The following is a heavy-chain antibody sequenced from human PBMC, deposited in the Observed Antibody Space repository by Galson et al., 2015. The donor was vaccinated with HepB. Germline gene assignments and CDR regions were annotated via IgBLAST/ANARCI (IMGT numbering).Heavy chain of an antibody. CDR3: VKGGPDEILDY. CDR1: GFTFSNSA. J-gene: IGHJ4*02. Sequence: SLRLSCAASGFTFSNSAMNWVRQAPGKGLEWLSVITATGSTTYYADSVKGRFTISRDISKNTLYVQRNSLRADDTALYYCVKGGPDEILDYWGQGTLVTVSA. V-gene: IGHV3-23*01. CDR2: ITATGSTT. D-gene: IGHD3-16*01.